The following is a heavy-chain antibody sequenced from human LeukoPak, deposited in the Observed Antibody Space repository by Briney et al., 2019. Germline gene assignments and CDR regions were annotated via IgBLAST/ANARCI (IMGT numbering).Heavy chain of an antibody. CDR3: AREGRQDYVYFDY. CDR2: IIYSGNT. D-gene: IGHD4-17*01. Sequence: PSETVSLTCTVSGGSISDYYWSWIRQPPGKGLEWIGYIIYSGNTNYNPSLKSRVTISVDTSKNQFSLRLTSVTAADTAVFYCAREGRQDYVYFDYWGQGSLVTVSS. V-gene: IGHV4-59*01. CDR1: GGSISDYY. J-gene: IGHJ4*02.